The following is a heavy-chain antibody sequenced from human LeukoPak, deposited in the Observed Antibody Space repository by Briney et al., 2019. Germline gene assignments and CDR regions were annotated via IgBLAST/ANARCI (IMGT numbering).Heavy chain of an antibody. CDR1: GGSISSYY. D-gene: IGHD5-18*01. Sequence: PSETLSLTCTVSGGSISSYYWSWIRQPPGKGLEYIGYIYYSGNTNSNPSLKSRVTISVDTSKNQFSLKLSSVTAADTAVYYCASTGYSYAVNEIHAFDIWGQGTMVTVFS. CDR2: IYYSGNT. J-gene: IGHJ3*02. V-gene: IGHV4-59*08. CDR3: ASTGYSYAVNEIHAFDI.